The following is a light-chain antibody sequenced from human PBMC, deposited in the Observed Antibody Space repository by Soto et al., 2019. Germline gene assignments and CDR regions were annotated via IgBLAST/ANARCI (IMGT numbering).Light chain of an antibody. CDR1: SSNIGTNY. CDR2: SNN. V-gene: IGLV1-47*02. Sequence: QSVLTQPPSASGTPGQRVSISCSGSSSNIGTNYVYWNQQLRGTAPKLLIYSNNQRPSGVPDRFSGSKSGASASLASSGRRYEDEADYYCAACDDSLSGRVFGGGTKLTVL. CDR3: AACDDSLSGRV. J-gene: IGLJ3*02.